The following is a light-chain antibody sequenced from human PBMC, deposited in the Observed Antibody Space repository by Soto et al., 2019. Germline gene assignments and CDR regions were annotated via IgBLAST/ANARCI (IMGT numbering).Light chain of an antibody. CDR2: ATS. CDR3: QHYGNLPPCT. J-gene: IGKJ1*01. V-gene: IGKV3-20*01. CDR1: QSVSATY. Sequence: EIVLTQSPGTLSLSPGERATLSCRASQSVSATYFLAWYQHKPGQAPRLLIYATSSRATGIPDRFSGIGSGTDFTLTISRLEPEDFAVYYCQHYGNLPPCTFGRGTKVEIK.